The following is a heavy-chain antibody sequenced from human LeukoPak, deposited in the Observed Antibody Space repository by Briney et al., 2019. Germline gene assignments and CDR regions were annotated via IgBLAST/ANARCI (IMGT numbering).Heavy chain of an antibody. D-gene: IGHD2-2*01. CDR1: GYSFTSYW. J-gene: IGHJ4*02. CDR3: ARSSDCSSTSCYFDY. Sequence: GESLKISCKGSGYSFTSYWIGWVRQMPGKGLEWMGIIYPGDSDTRYSPSFQGQVAISADKFISTAYLQWSSLKASDTAMYYCARSSDCSSTSCYFDYWGQGTLVTVSS. V-gene: IGHV5-51*01. CDR2: IYPGDSDT.